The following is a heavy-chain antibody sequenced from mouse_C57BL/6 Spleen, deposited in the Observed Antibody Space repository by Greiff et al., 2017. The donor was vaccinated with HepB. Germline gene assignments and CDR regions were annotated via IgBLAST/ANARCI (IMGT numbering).Heavy chain of an antibody. CDR3: ARSRGDYSPWFAY. Sequence: QVQLQQPGAELVRPGSSVNLSCKASGYTFTSYWMDWVKPRPGQGLEWIGNIYPSDSETHYNQKFKDKATLTVDKSSSTAYMQLSSLTSEDSAVYYCARSRGDYSPWFAYWGQGTLVTVSA. CDR2: IYPSDSET. D-gene: IGHD1-1*01. CDR1: GYTFTSYW. V-gene: IGHV1-61*01. J-gene: IGHJ3*01.